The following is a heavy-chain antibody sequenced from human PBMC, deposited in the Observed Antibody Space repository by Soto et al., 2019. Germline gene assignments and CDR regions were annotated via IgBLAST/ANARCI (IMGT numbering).Heavy chain of an antibody. CDR1: GFTFSNAW. Sequence: PGGSLRLSGAASGFTFSNAWMSLVRQAPGKGLEWVGRIKSKTDGGTTDYAATVKGRFTISRDDSKNTLYLQMNSLKTEDTAVYYCTIEIHDFDWLFNYYMDVWGNGTTVTVSS. J-gene: IGHJ6*03. V-gene: IGHV3-15*01. D-gene: IGHD3-9*01. CDR2: IKSKTDGGTT. CDR3: TIEIHDFDWLFNYYMDV.